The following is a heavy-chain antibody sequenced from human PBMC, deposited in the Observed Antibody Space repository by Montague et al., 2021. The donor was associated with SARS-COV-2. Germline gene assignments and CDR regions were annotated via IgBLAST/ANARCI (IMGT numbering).Heavy chain of an antibody. Sequence: SETLSLTCTVPSPGTVSWHSGGGWKRKRPDSSHHWISYVYLCVNTNYNPSLRSRVSISVDMSKNQISLKLSSVTAADTAVYYCARVRGAALYFGEVGYYGRVVWGQGTTVTVSS. J-gene: IGHJ6*02. V-gene: IGHV4-59*08. CDR2: VYLCVNT. CDR3: ARVRGAALYFGEVGYYGRVV. D-gene: IGHD3-10*01. CDR1: PGTVSWHSG.